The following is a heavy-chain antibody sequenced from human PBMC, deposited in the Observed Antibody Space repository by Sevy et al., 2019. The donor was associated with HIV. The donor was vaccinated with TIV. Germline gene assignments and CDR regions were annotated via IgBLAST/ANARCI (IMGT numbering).Heavy chain of an antibody. J-gene: IGHJ4*02. V-gene: IGHV3-7*01. CDR2: IKQDGSET. CDR1: GFDFNHHW. D-gene: IGHD3-9*01. CDR3: ARLPTGLQSFNYLLSTYFDS. Sequence: GGSLRLSCAASGFDFNHHWMSWVRQAPQKGLEWVANIKQDGSETYYVDSLEGRFTISRDNAKNSLSLPINDLRAEDTAVYYSARLPTGLQSFNYLLSTYFDSWGQGTLVTVSS.